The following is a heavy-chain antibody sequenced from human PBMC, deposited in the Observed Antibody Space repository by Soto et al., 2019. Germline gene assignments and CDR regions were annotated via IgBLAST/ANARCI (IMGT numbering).Heavy chain of an antibody. CDR3: ARVVPGAEAWFGP. Sequence: QVQLVQSGGEVMRPGASVKVSCKTSGYTFSNYGITWVRQAPGQPLEWLGWISLYSDGTNYAQKFQGRVSMTTATSTTTAYMELRSLRSDDTAVYYCARVVPGAEAWFGPWGQGTLVTVSS. V-gene: IGHV1-18*01. CDR1: GYTFSNYG. J-gene: IGHJ5*02. D-gene: IGHD2-2*01. CDR2: ISLYSDGT.